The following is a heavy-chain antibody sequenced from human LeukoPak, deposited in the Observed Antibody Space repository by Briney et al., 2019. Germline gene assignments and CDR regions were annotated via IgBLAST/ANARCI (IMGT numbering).Heavy chain of an antibody. J-gene: IGHJ4*02. CDR1: GGTFSSYA. V-gene: IGHV1-69*05. CDR2: IIPIFGTA. D-gene: IGHD3-22*01. CDR3: ARCERTYYYDSSGQ. Sequence: SVKVSCKASGGTFSSYAISWVRQAPGQGLEWIGGIIPIFGTANYAQKFQGRVTITTDESTSTAYMELSSLRSEDTAVYYCARCERTYYYDSSGQWGQGTLVTVSS.